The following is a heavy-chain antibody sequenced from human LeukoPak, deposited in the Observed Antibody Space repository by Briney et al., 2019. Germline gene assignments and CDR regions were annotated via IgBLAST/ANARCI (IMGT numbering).Heavy chain of an antibody. CDR2: IYYSGST. J-gene: IGHJ4*02. Sequence: SQTLSLTCTVSGGSISSGDYYWSWIRQPPGKGLEWIGYIYYSGSTNYNPSLKSRVTISVDTSKNQFSLKLSSVTAADTAVYYCARGYYDSSGYSPGDYWGQGTLVTVSS. V-gene: IGHV4-61*08. CDR1: GGSISSGDYY. CDR3: ARGYYDSSGYSPGDY. D-gene: IGHD3-22*01.